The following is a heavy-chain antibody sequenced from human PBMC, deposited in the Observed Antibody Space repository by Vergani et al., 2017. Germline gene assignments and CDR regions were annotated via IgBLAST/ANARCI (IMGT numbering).Heavy chain of an antibody. CDR2: IYYSENK. J-gene: IGHJ5*02. Sequence: QLQLQESGPGLVKPSETLSLTCTVSGGSITYCAFYWGWLRQSPGKGLEWIGSIYYSENKFYNPSLESRVTLSIDTTKNQFSRKLKSVTAADTAVYYCARCFRDEGMIYGGTVENWFDPWGQGTLVTVSS. D-gene: IGHD3-22*01. CDR1: GGSITYCAFY. V-gene: IGHV4-39*01. CDR3: ARCFRDEGMIYGGTVENWFDP.